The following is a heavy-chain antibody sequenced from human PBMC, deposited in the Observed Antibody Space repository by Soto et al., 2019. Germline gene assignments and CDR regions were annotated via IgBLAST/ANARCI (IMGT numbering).Heavy chain of an antibody. J-gene: IGHJ4*02. Sequence: GTSVKVSCKDSGYTFTSYSISWVRQAPGQGLEWMGWISAYNGNTNYAQKLQGRVTMTTDTSTSTAFMELRSLRSDDTAVYYCARGAYGDYYYWGQGTLVTVSS. D-gene: IGHD4-17*01. CDR1: GYTFTSYS. V-gene: IGHV1-18*01. CDR3: ARGAYGDYYY. CDR2: ISAYNGNT.